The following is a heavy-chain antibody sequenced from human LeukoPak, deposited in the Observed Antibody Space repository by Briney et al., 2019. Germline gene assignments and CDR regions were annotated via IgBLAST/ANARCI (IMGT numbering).Heavy chain of an antibody. Sequence: SETLSPTCAVYGGSFSGYYWSWIRQPPGKGLEWIGEINHSGSTNYNPSLKSRVTISVDTSKNQFSLKLSSVTAADTAVYYCARNGGSSTSCYKSYCYYMDVWGKGTTVTVSS. CDR3: ARNGGSSTSCYKSYCYYMDV. D-gene: IGHD2-2*02. J-gene: IGHJ6*03. V-gene: IGHV4-34*01. CDR2: INHSGST. CDR1: GGSFSGYY.